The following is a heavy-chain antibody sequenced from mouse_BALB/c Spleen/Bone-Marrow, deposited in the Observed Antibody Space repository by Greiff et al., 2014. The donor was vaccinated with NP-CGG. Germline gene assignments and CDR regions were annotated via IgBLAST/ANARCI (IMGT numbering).Heavy chain of an antibody. J-gene: IGHJ4*01. CDR1: GNTFTSYW. D-gene: IGHD1-1*01. Sequence: QVQLQQSGAELAKPGASVKMSCKASGNTFTSYWMHWVKQRPGQGLEWIGYINPSTGYTGYNQKFKDKATLTADKSSSTAYMQLSSLTSEDSAVYYCARQITTVDYAMDYWGQGTSVTVSS. CDR3: ARQITTVDYAMDY. V-gene: IGHV1-7*01. CDR2: INPSTGYT.